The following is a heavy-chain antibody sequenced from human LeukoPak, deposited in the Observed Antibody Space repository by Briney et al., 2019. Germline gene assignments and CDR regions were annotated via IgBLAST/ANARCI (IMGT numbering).Heavy chain of an antibody. CDR3: ARLAYCGADCYLPDY. CDR2: IYYSGST. D-gene: IGHD2-21*02. CDR1: GGSISSYY. Sequence: SETLSLTCTVSGGSISSYYLSWFRQPPGKGLEWIGHIYYSGSTNYNPSLKSRVTISVDTSKNQISLKLSSVTAADTAVYYCARLAYCGADCYLPDYWGQGTLVTVSS. V-gene: IGHV4-59*01. J-gene: IGHJ4*02.